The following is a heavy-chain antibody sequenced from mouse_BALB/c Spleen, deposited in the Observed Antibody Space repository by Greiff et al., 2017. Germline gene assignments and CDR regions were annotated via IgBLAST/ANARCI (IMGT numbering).Heavy chain of an antibody. CDR1: GFTFSSYA. CDR3: ARGGYGSSLDY. Sequence: EVQGVESGGGLVKPGGSLKLSCAASGFTFSSYAMSWVRQTPEKRLEWVASISSGGSTYYPDSVKGRFTISRDNARNILYLQMSSLRSEDTAMYYCARGGYGSSLDYWGQGTTLTVSS. D-gene: IGHD1-1*01. CDR2: ISSGGST. V-gene: IGHV5-6-5*01. J-gene: IGHJ2*01.